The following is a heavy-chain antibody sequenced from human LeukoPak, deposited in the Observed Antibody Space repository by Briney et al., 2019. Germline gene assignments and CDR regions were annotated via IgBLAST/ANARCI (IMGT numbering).Heavy chain of an antibody. CDR3: ARDAHPYYYDSSGYYLNWFDP. CDR1: GGSISSGGYY. CDR2: IYYSGST. J-gene: IGHJ5*02. Sequence: SQTLSLTCTVSGGSISSGGYYWSWIRQHPGKGLEWIGYIYYSGSTYNNPSLKSRVTISVDTSKNQFSLKLSSVTAADTAVYYCARDAHPYYYDSSGYYLNWFDPWGQGTLVTVSS. D-gene: IGHD3-22*01. V-gene: IGHV4-31*03.